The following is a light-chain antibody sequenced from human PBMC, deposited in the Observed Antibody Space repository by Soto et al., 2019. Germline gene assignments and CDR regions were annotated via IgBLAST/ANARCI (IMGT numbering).Light chain of an antibody. CDR1: SSDVGGYNY. CDR3: MLYMGSGIAV. Sequence: QSALTQPPSASGSPGQSVTISCTGTSSDVGGYNYVSWFQQHPGKAPKLIIHEVNQRPSGVPDRFSGSIFGNKAALTITGAQADDESDYYCMLYMGSGIAVFGGGTQLTVL. V-gene: IGLV2-8*01. CDR2: EVN. J-gene: IGLJ7*01.